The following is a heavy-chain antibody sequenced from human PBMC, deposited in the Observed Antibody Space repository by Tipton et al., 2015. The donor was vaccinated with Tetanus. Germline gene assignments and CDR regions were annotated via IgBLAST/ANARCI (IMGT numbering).Heavy chain of an antibody. D-gene: IGHD3-22*01. V-gene: IGHV4-4*07. J-gene: IGHJ3*01. Sequence: TLSLTCSVSGGSISNYYWNWIRQPAGQGLEWIGRIYVTGATNHSPALQSRVTMSIDRAKNQLSLTLTSVTAADAAMYYCAREDVYYHDGSGFYAFDVWGRGTMVAVSS. CDR1: GGSISNYY. CDR3: AREDVYYHDGSGFYAFDV. CDR2: IYVTGAT.